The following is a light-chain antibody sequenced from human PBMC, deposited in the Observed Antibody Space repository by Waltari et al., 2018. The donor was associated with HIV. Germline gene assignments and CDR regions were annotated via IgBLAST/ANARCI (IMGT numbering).Light chain of an antibody. CDR3: QQYFSNLT. J-gene: IGKJ1*01. CDR1: QSVLHSSNNKNY. CDR2: WAS. Sequence: DIVMTQSPDSLAVSLGERATISCTSSQSVLHSSNNKNYLAWYHQKPGQPPKLLIYWASIRESGVPDRFSGSGSGTDFTLTISSLQAEDVAVYYGQQYFSNLTFGQGTKVEI. V-gene: IGKV4-1*01.